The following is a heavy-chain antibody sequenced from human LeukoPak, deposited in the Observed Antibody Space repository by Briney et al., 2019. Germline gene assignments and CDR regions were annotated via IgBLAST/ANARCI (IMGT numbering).Heavy chain of an antibody. CDR1: GFTFSSYV. Sequence: GGPLRLSCAASGFTFSSYVMHWVRQAPGKGLEWVAVVSYDGNNKYYADSVKGRFTTSRDNSKNTLYLQMSSLRAEDTAVYYCAEDYYTHTEVTIVRTDYWGQGTLVTVSS. D-gene: IGHD3-3*01. J-gene: IGHJ4*02. CDR2: VSYDGNNK. CDR3: AEDYYTHTEVTIVRTDY. V-gene: IGHV3-30*18.